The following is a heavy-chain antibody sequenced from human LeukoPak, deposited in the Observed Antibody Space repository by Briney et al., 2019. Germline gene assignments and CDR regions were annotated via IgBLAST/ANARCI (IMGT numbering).Heavy chain of an antibody. CDR2: ISGSGDST. J-gene: IGHJ4*02. Sequence: GGSLRLSCAASGFTFNSYAMIWVRQAPGKGLEWVSTISGSGDSTYYADSVKGRFTISRDNSKNTLYLQMNSLRAGDTAVYYCARAFYFDYWGQGTLVTVSS. CDR3: ARAFYFDY. CDR1: GFTFNSYA. V-gene: IGHV3-23*01.